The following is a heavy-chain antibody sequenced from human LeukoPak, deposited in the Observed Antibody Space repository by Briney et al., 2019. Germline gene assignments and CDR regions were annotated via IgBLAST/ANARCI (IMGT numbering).Heavy chain of an antibody. CDR1: GFTFSSYA. D-gene: IGHD3-16*01. J-gene: IGHJ4*02. CDR3: ARTGDRVDY. Sequence: GSLRLSCAASGFTFSSYAMHWVRQAPGKGLEWVAVISYDGSNKYYADSVKGRFTISRDNSKNTLYLQMNSLRAEDTAVYYCARTGDRVDYWGQGTLVTVSS. CDR2: ISYDGSNK. V-gene: IGHV3-30-3*01.